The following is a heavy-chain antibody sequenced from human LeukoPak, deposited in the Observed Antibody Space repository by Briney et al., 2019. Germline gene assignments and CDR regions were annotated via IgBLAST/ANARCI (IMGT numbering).Heavy chain of an antibody. Sequence: SETLSLTCAVYGGSFSGYYWSWIRQPPGKWLEWIGEINHSGSTNYNPSLKSRVTISVDTSKNQFSLKLSSVTAADTAVYYCARELIGLSFDPWGQGTLVTVSS. CDR2: INHSGST. CDR1: GGSFSGYY. D-gene: IGHD3-16*01. V-gene: IGHV4-34*01. CDR3: ARELIGLSFDP. J-gene: IGHJ5*02.